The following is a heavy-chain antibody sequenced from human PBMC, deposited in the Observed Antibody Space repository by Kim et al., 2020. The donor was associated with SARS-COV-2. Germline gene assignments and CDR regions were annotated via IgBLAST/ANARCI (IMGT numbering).Heavy chain of an antibody. D-gene: IGHD5-18*01. Sequence: GGSLRLSCAASGFTFNNYAMSWVRQAPGKGLEWISTISGSGDSTYYADSVKGRFTISRDNSKNTLYLQMSTLRADDTAVYYCGNNRGGRGYTYGDFDYWGQGTLVTVSS. CDR3: GNNRGGRGYTYGDFDY. V-gene: IGHV3-23*01. CDR2: ISGSGDST. CDR1: GFTFNNYA. J-gene: IGHJ4*02.